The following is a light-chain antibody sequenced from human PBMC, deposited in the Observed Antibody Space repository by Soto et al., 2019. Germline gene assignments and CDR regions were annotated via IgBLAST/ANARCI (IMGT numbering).Light chain of an antibody. Sequence: EIGLTQSPGTLSLSPGERATLSCRASQSVSSSYLAWYQQKPGQAPRLLIYGASSRATGIPDRFSGSGSGTDFTLTISRLEPEDCAVYYCQQYGSSPGKLGKGTKVESK. CDR1: QSVSSSY. J-gene: IGKJ1*01. CDR3: QQYGSSPGK. CDR2: GAS. V-gene: IGKV3-20*01.